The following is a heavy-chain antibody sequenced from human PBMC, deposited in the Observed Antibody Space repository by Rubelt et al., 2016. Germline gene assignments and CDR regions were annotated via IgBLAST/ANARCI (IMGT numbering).Heavy chain of an antibody. J-gene: IGHJ6*02. CDR1: GVSISSYY. CDR2: ISYSGST. D-gene: IGHD6-19*01. V-gene: IGHV4-59*12. CDR3: ARDHKQWYGMDV. Sequence: QVQLQESGPGLVKPSETLSLTCTVSGVSISSYYWSWIRQPPGKGLEWIGFISYSGSTNYNPSLKSRVTISVDTSKNEFSLKPTSVTAADTAVYYCARDHKQWYGMDVWGQGTTVTVSS.